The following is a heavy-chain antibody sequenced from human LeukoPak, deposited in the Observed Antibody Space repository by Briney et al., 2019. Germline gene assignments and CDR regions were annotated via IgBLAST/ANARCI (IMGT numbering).Heavy chain of an antibody. CDR3: TRDLGLRRMI. D-gene: IGHD6-25*01. Sequence: PGGSLRLSCAASGLSLSSNNMHWVRQTPGGGLEWLSYISAGRGTVFSADSVKGRFTISRDNARESLSLQMNSLRVEDTAVYYCTRDLGLRRMIWGRGTLVIVSS. CDR2: ISAGRGTV. CDR1: GLSLSSNN. J-gene: IGHJ2*01. V-gene: IGHV3-48*04.